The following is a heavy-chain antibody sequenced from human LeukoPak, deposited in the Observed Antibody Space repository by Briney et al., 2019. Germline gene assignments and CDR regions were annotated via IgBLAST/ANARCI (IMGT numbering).Heavy chain of an antibody. CDR2: IKADGSGK. V-gene: IGHV3-7*01. J-gene: IGHJ4*01. D-gene: IGHD5-24*01. CDR3: ARDRGWQQFDY. Sequence: GGSLRLSCVASGFTFSTSWMTWVRQAPGMGLERVANIKADGSGKYYVDSVRGRFSISRDNAKNSLYLELNNLRAEDTGVYFCARDRGWQQFDYWGQGTLVTVSS. CDR1: GFTFSTSW.